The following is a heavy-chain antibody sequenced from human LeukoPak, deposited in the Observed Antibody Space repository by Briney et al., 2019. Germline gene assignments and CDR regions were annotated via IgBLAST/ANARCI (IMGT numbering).Heavy chain of an antibody. Sequence: PGKSLRLSCAVSGFTVSSIYLSWVRQAPGRGLEWVSLIFSDGRTYYADSAKGRFTISRDNSKNTLYLQMNSLRAEDTAVYHCARAQSPYAYYYYYYMDVWGKGTTVTVSS. CDR3: ARAQSPYAYYYYYYMDV. CDR1: GFTVSSIY. CDR2: IFSDGRT. V-gene: IGHV3-66*02. J-gene: IGHJ6*03.